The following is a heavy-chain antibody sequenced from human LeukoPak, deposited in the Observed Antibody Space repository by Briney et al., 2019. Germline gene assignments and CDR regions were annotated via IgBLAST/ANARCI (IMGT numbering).Heavy chain of an antibody. V-gene: IGHV4-59*01. CDR1: GGSISSYY. Sequence: SETLSLTCTVSGGSISSYYWSWVRQPPGKGLEWIGYIYYSGSTNYNPSLKSRVTISVDTSKKQFSLRLSSVTAADTAVYYCARSDYGDYRFVYWGQATLVTVSS. J-gene: IGHJ4*02. CDR2: IYYSGST. CDR3: ARSDYGDYRFVY. D-gene: IGHD4-17*01.